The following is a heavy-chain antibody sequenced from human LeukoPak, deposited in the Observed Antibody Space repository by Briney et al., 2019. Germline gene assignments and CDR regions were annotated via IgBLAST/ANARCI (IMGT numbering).Heavy chain of an antibody. D-gene: IGHD6-13*01. V-gene: IGHV4-59*11. CDR1: GDSISSHY. CDR2: VYYSGST. Sequence: SETLSLTCTVCGDSISSHYWNWIRQPPGKGLEWIGYVYYSGSTNYNPSLKSRVTISVDTSKNHFSLNLSSVTAADTAVYYCAAGRNSSSPFGYWGQGTLVTVSS. CDR3: AAGRNSSSPFGY. J-gene: IGHJ4*02.